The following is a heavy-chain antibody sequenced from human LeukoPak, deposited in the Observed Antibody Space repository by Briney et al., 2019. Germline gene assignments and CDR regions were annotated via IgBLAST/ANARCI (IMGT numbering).Heavy chain of an antibody. CDR3: ARQGGLSSSSSNYMDV. CDR2: IIPIFGTA. Sequence: SVKVSCKASGGTFSSYAISWVRQAPGQGLEWMGGIIPIFGTANYAQKFQGRVTITADESTSTAYMELSSLRSEDTAVYYCARQGGLSSSSSNYMDVWGKGTTVTVPS. CDR1: GGTFSSYA. D-gene: IGHD6-6*01. J-gene: IGHJ6*03. V-gene: IGHV1-69*13.